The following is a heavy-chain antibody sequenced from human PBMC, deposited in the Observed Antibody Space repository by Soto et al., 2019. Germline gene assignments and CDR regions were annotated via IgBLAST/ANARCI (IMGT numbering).Heavy chain of an antibody. CDR2: ISYDGDYT. CDR1: GVTFRTHG. D-gene: IGHD3-3*01. J-gene: IGHJ3*01. V-gene: IGHV3-30*18. CDR3: AKSDRGVFGVVMSPALEPLDV. Sequence: QVQLVESGGGVVQPGRSLTLSCVVSGVTFRTHGIHWVRQAPGKGLEWVAVISYDGDYTSYADSVKGRFTISRDNSKNTIYLQLTSLGAEDTALYYCAKSDRGVFGVVMSPALEPLDVWGQGTMVAVSS.